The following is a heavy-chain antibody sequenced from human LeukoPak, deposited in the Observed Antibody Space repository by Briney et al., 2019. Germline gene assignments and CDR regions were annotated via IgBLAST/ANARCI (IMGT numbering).Heavy chain of an antibody. J-gene: IGHJ6*02. D-gene: IGHD6-6*01. CDR3: ARAGSIAAPAYFYGMDV. CDR1: GGSFSGYY. CDR2: INHSGST. V-gene: IGHV4-34*01. Sequence: SETLSLTCAVYGGSFSGYYWSWIRQPPGKGLEWVGEINHSGSTKYTAYVKPLVTISADTPKNQFSLKLCSVTAADTAVYYCARAGSIAAPAYFYGMDVWGQGTTVTASS.